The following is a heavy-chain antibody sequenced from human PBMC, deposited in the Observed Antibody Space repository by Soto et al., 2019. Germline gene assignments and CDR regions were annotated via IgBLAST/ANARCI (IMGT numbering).Heavy chain of an antibody. J-gene: IGHJ6*04. V-gene: IGHV1-69*01. D-gene: IGHD4-17*01. CDR1: GGTFSSYA. CDR2: FIPIFGTA. CDR3: AREGGDYLLVGYYGMDV. Sequence: QVQLVQSGAEVKKPGSSVKVSCKASGGTFSSYAISWVRQAPGQGLEWMGGFIPIFGTANYAQKFQGRVTITADECTSTAYMGLSSLRSEDMAVYYCAREGGDYLLVGYYGMDVWGKGTTVTVSS.